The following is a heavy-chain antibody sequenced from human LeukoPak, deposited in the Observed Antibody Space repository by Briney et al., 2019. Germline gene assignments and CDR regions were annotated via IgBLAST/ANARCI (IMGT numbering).Heavy chain of an antibody. CDR2: IYTTGST. CDR1: GGSISSYY. CDR3: ARSYSSGWYSEFIDY. Sequence: PSETLSLTCTVSGGSISSYYWSWIRQPAWKGLEWIGRIYTTGSTNYNPSLKSRVTMSVDTSKNQFSLKLSSVTAADTAVYYCARSYSSGWYSEFIDYWGQGTLVTVSS. V-gene: IGHV4-4*07. D-gene: IGHD6-19*01. J-gene: IGHJ4*02.